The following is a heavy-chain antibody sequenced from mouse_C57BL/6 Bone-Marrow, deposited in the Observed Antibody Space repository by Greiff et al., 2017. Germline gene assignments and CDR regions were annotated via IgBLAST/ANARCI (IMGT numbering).Heavy chain of an antibody. CDR3: TKVYYDYDGFY. CDR2: VDPENGAT. CDR1: GFNIKDDY. J-gene: IGHJ2*01. Sequence: VQLQQSGAELVRPGASVKLSCTASGFNIKDDYMPWVKQRPEQGLEWIGWVDPENGATEYASTFRGKATITADTSSNTAYLQLSSLTSEDTAVDYCTKVYYDYDGFYWGQGTTLTVSS. D-gene: IGHD2-4*01. V-gene: IGHV14-4*01.